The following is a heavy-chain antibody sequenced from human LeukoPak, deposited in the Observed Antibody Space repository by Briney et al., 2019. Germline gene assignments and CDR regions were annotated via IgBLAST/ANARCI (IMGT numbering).Heavy chain of an antibody. Sequence: PSETLSLTCAVSGNSISSGYYWGWIRQPPGKGLEWIGTIYHSGSTSYNPSLKSRVTISVDTSENQFSLRLSSVTAADTAVYYCARESDSGGFSNYWGQGILVTVSP. V-gene: IGHV4-38-2*01. J-gene: IGHJ4*02. CDR3: ARESDSGGFSNY. D-gene: IGHD3-22*01. CDR2: IYHSGST. CDR1: GNSISSGYY.